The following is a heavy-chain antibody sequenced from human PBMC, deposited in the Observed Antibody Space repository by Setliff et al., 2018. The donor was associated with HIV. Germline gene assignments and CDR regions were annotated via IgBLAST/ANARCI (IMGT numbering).Heavy chain of an antibody. J-gene: IGHJ6*02. D-gene: IGHD6-13*01. Sequence: GASVKVSCKASGYNFNSYYIYWVRQAPGQGLEWMGGIIPVFDTANYAQKFQGRVTITADESTSTAYMELSSLRSEDTAVYYCAREQLGFGPPRGMDVWGQGTTVTVSS. CDR3: AREQLGFGPPRGMDV. V-gene: IGHV1-69*13. CDR2: IIPVFDTA. CDR1: GYNFNSYY.